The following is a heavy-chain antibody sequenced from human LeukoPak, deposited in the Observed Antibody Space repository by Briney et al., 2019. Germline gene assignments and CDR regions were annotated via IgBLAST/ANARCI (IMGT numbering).Heavy chain of an antibody. V-gene: IGHV4-34*01. Sequence: SETLSLTCAVYGGSFSGYYWSWIRQPPGKGLEWIGEINHSGSTNYNPSLKGRVTISVDTSKNQFSLQLNSVTLEDTAVYYCVRDTSGYHYWGQGILVTVSS. D-gene: IGHD3-22*01. CDR3: VRDTSGYHY. CDR2: INHSGST. J-gene: IGHJ4*02. CDR1: GGSFSGYY.